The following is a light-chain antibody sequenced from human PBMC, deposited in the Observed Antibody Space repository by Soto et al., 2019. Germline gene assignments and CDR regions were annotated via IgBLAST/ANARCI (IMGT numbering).Light chain of an antibody. Sequence: QSVLTQPPSASGTPGQRVTISCSGSSSNIGGNAVNWYQQFPGTAPKLLMDSNDQRPSGVPDRFSGSKSGTSASLAISGLQSEDEAEYYCATWDDSLNGPVFGGGTKLTVL. CDR2: SND. CDR1: SSNIGGNA. CDR3: ATWDDSLNGPV. V-gene: IGLV1-44*01. J-gene: IGLJ3*02.